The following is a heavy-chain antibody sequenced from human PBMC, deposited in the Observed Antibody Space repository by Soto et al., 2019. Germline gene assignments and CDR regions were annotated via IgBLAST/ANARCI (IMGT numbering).Heavy chain of an antibody. D-gene: IGHD1-26*01. CDR2: ISGSDGGT. CDR1: GFTFSNYA. V-gene: IGHV3-23*01. J-gene: IGHJ4*02. Sequence: EVQMLESGGGLVQPGGSLRLSCAASGFTFSNYAMSWVRQAPGKGLEWVSAISGSDGGTFYADSVKGRFTISRDDSKNTLYLELSSLRVADTAVSHCAKGPGTYSEVDCWGKGTLVTVSS. CDR3: AKGPGTYSEVDC.